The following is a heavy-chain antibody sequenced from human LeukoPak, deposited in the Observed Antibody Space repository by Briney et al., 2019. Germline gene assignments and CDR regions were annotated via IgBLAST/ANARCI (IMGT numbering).Heavy chain of an antibody. CDR1: GFTFSSYW. CDR3: ARPLGATKDYYYGMDV. V-gene: IGHV3-7*03. D-gene: IGHD1-26*01. J-gene: IGHJ6*02. Sequence: GGSLRLSCAASGFTFSSYWMSWVRQAPGKGLEWVANIKQDGSEKYYVDSVKGRFTISRDNAKNSLYLQMNSLRAEDTAVYYCARPLGATKDYYYGMDVWGQGTTVTVSS. CDR2: IKQDGSEK.